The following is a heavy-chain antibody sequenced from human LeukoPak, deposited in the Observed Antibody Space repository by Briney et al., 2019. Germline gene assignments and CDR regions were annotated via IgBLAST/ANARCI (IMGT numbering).Heavy chain of an antibody. CDR3: ARKIGTKYGGYPN. V-gene: IGHV4-34*01. CDR1: GGSFSGYY. CDR2: INHSGST. Sequence: SETLSLTCAVYGGSFSGYYWSWIRQPPGKGLEWIGEINHSGSTNYNPSLKSRVTISVDTSKNQFSLKLSSMTAADTAVYYCARKIGTKYGGYPNWGQGTLVTVSS. D-gene: IGHD4-23*01. J-gene: IGHJ4*02.